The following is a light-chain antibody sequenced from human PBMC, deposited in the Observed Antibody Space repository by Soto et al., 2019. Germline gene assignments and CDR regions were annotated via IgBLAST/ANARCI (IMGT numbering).Light chain of an antibody. CDR3: QQYKTWPPIT. Sequence: EIVMTQSPATLSVSPGERATLSCRASQSVSSNLAWYQHKPGQAPRLLIYGASTRATGISVRFSGSGSGTEFTLTISSLQSEDFAVYYCQQYKTWPPITFGQGTRLEIK. V-gene: IGKV3-15*01. J-gene: IGKJ5*01. CDR2: GAS. CDR1: QSVSSN.